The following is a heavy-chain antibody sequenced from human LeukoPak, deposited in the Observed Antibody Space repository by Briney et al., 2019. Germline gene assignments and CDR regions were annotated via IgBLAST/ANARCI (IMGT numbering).Heavy chain of an antibody. D-gene: IGHD6-13*01. J-gene: IGHJ4*02. CDR3: AKDLGYSSSWFLGVDY. V-gene: IGHV3-9*01. CDR1: GFTFDDYA. Sequence: GGSLRLSCAASGFTFDDYAMHWVRQAPGKGLEWVSGISWNSGSIGYADSVKGRFTISRDNSKNTLYLQMNSLRAEDTAVYYCAKDLGYSSSWFLGVDYWGQGTLVTVSS. CDR2: ISWNSGSI.